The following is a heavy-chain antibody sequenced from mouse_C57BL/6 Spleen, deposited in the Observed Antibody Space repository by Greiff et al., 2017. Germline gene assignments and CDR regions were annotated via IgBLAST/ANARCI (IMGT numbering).Heavy chain of an antibody. D-gene: IGHD2-4*01. J-gene: IGHJ4*01. Sequence: QVQLQQSGPGLVQPSQSLSITCTVSGFSLTSYGVHWVRQSPGKGLEWLGVIWRGGSTDYNAAFISRLSISKDNSKSQVFFKMNSLQADDTAIYYCARSMITNYYAMDYWGQGTSVTVSS. CDR2: IWRGGST. CDR3: ARSMITNYYAMDY. CDR1: GFSLTSYG. V-gene: IGHV2-2*01.